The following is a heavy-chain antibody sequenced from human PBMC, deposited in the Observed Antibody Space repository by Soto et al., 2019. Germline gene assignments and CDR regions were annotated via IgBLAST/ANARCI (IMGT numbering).Heavy chain of an antibody. CDR1: GGSILDSTYY. J-gene: IGHJ5*02. CDR3: ARQASGYYYGWFDP. D-gene: IGHD3-22*01. Sequence: QLLLQESGPGLVKPSETLSLTCTVSGGSILDSTYYWAWIRQSPGKGLEWIGTIFYSGGTFYTPSLKSRVTMSVDTSNNQFSLKLSSVTAADTAVYYCARQASGYYYGWFDPWGQGTLVTASS. CDR2: IFYSGGT. V-gene: IGHV4-39*01.